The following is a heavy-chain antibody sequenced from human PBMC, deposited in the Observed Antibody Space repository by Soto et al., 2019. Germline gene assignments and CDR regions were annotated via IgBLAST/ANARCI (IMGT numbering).Heavy chain of an antibody. CDR3: ASFGDSRYYFDY. Sequence: PSATLSLTWTVSGGSISSGDYYWIWFRQPPGKGLEWIGYIYYSGSTYYNPSLKSRVTISVDTSKNQFSLKLSSVTAADTAVYYCASFGDSRYYFDYWGQGTLVTVSS. CDR1: GGSISSGDYY. J-gene: IGHJ4*02. D-gene: IGHD2-21*01. CDR2: IYYSGST. V-gene: IGHV4-30-4*01.